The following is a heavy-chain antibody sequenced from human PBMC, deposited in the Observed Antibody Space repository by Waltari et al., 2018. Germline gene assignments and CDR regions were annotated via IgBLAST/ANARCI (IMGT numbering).Heavy chain of an antibody. CDR3: ARDIRGPVGQRPPWYSDL. CDR1: GFTFSSYW. J-gene: IGHJ2*01. CDR2: INSDGSST. D-gene: IGHD3-10*01. Sequence: EVQLVESGGGLVQPGGSLRLSCAASGFTFSSYWMHWVRQAPGKGLVWVSRINSDGSSTSYADSVRGRFTISRDNAKNTLYLQMNSLRAEDTAVYYCARDIRGPVGQRPPWYSDLWGRGTLVTVSS. V-gene: IGHV3-74*01.